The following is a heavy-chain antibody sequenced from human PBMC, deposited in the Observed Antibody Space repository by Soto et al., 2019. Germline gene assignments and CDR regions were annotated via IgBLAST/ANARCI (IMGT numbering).Heavy chain of an antibody. CDR1: GFSLSTSGVG. D-gene: IGHD1-26*01. CDR2: IYWDDDK. Sequence: QITLKESGPTLVKPTQTLTLTCTFSGFSLSTSGVGVGWIRQPPGKALEWLALIYWDDDKRYSPSLKSRLTITKDTSKIQVVLTMTNMDPVDTATYYCAHRPRGSIRDWFDPWGQGTLVTVSS. CDR3: AHRPRGSIRDWFDP. V-gene: IGHV2-5*02. J-gene: IGHJ5*02.